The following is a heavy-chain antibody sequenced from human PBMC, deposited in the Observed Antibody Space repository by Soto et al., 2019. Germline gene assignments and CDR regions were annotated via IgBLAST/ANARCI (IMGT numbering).Heavy chain of an antibody. CDR2: ISYDGSNK. V-gene: IGHV3-30*18. Sequence: PGGSLRLSCAASGFTFSSYGMHWVRQAPGKGLEWVAVISYDGSNKYYADSVKGRFTISRDNSKNTLYLQMNSLRAEDTAVYYCAKDLTVNYYYYYGMDVWGQGTTVTVSS. CDR3: AKDLTVNYYYYYGMDV. CDR1: GFTFSSYG. J-gene: IGHJ6*02. D-gene: IGHD4-17*01.